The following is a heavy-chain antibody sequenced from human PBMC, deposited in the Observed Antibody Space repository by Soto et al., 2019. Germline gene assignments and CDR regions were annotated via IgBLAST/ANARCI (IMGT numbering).Heavy chain of an antibody. V-gene: IGHV1-18*04. CDR3: AREQYFFDSSGYYDH. Sequence: ASVKVSCKTSGYTFVSYGISWVRQAPGQGLEWMGWISPYNGNTNFAQRFQGRVTLTTDTSTDIVYMDLGSLKSDDTAVYYCAREQYFFDSSGYYDHWGQGTLVTVSS. D-gene: IGHD3-22*01. CDR2: ISPYNGNT. CDR1: GYTFVSYG. J-gene: IGHJ5*02.